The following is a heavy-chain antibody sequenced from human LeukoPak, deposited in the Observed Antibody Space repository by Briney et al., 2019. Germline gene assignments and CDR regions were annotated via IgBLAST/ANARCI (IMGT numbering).Heavy chain of an antibody. Sequence: HPGPCLRPSWAASGFTFSSYAIHCVRHPAGKWLGWVAVISYDGTNKYYAASVKGRFTISRDNSKNTLYLQMNSLRAEDTAVYYCARDHLSYYNVLDYWGQGTLVTVSS. V-gene: IGHV3-30*04. CDR2: ISYDGTNK. D-gene: IGHD3-10*01. J-gene: IGHJ4*02. CDR3: ARDHLSYYNVLDY. CDR1: GFTFSSYA.